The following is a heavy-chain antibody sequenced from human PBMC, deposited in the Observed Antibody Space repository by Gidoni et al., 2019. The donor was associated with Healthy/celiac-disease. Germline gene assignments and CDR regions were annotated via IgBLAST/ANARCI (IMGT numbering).Heavy chain of an antibody. D-gene: IGHD3-16*01. J-gene: IGHJ4*02. CDR3: AKGPFRGMITFGGVGGPLDY. Sequence: EVQLVESGGGLVQPGRSLRLSCAASGFTFDDYAMHWVRQAPGKGLEWVSGISWNSGSIGYADSVKGRFTISRDNAKNSLYLQMNSLRAEDTALYYCAKGPFRGMITFGGVGGPLDYWGQGTLVTVSS. V-gene: IGHV3-9*01. CDR1: GFTFDDYA. CDR2: ISWNSGSI.